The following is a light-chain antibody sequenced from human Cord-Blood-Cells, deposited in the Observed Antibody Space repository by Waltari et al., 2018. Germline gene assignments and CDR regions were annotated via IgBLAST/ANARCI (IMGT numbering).Light chain of an antibody. CDR3: SSYTSSSTVV. V-gene: IGLV2-14*01. CDR2: DVS. CDR1: RSDVGGYNY. Sequence: QSALTQPASVSGSPGQSITISCTGTRSDVGGYNYVPWYQQHPGKAPKLMIYDVSNRPSGVSNRFSGSKYGNTASLTISGLQAEDEADYYCSSYTSSSTVVFGGGTKLTVL. J-gene: IGLJ2*01.